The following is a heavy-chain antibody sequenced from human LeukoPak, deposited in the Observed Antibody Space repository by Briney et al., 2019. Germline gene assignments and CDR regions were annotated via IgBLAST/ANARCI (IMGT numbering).Heavy chain of an antibody. V-gene: IGHV4-39*01. CDR2: IYYSGST. D-gene: IGHD3-10*01. J-gene: IGHJ4*02. Sequence: PSETLSLTCTVSGGSISSSSYYWGWIRQPPGKGLEWIGSIYYSGSTYYNPSLKSRVTISVDTSKNQFSLKLSSVTAADTAVYYCARHPGDPTLDYWGQGTLVTVSS. CDR1: GGSISSSSYY. CDR3: ARHPGDPTLDY.